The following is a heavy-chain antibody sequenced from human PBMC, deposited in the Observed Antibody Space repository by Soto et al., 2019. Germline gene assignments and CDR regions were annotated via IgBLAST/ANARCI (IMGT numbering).Heavy chain of an antibody. CDR1: GFTFSSYD. CDR2: MSYDGSNE. CDR3: ARGYGSYYYGLDV. V-gene: IGHV3-30-3*01. Sequence: GGSLRLSCAASGFTFSSYDMHWVRQATGKGLEWVSAMSYDGSNEYYADSVKGRFTISRDNSKNTLFLQMNSLRAEDTAVYYCARGYGSYYYGLDVWCQGTKVTVA. D-gene: IGHD3-10*01. J-gene: IGHJ6*02.